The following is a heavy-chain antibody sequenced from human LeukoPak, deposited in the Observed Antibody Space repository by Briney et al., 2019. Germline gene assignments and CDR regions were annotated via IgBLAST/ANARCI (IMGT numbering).Heavy chain of an antibody. V-gene: IGHV3-48*01. CDR1: GFTFTTYS. D-gene: IGHD1-26*01. CDR3: ARNFGYSFDY. CDR2: ISSRTI. Sequence: PAGSVRLSCAASGFTFTTYSMNWVRQAPGQGLEWLSHISSRTIGYAYSVKGRFTISRDIGKNSLYLQMNNLRVEDTAVYYCARNFGYSFDYWGQGTLVTVSS. J-gene: IGHJ4*02.